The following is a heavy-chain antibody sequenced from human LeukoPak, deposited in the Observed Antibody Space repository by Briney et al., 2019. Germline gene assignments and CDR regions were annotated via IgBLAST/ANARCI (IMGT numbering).Heavy chain of an antibody. V-gene: IGHV4-59*12. CDR3: ARDSGIAAAGTA. J-gene: IGHJ4*02. CDR1: SGSISSYY. Sequence: SETLSLTCTVSSGSISSYYWSWIRQPPGKGLEWIGYIYYSGSTKYNPSLKSRVTISVDTSKNQFSLKLSSVTAADTAVYYCARDSGIAAAGTAWGQGTLVTVSS. CDR2: IYYSGST. D-gene: IGHD6-13*01.